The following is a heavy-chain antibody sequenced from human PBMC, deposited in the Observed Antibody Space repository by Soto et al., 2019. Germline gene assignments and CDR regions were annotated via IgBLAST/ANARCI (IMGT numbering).Heavy chain of an antibody. Sequence: GGSLRLSCAASGFTFSSYTMYWVRQAPGKGLVWVSVINNDGSNKYYADSVKGRFTISRDNAKNTLYLQMNSLRAEDTAVYYCARDRGWSLFDYWGQGTLVTVSS. CDR3: ARDRGWSLFDY. CDR2: INNDGSNK. V-gene: IGHV3-30-3*01. D-gene: IGHD6-19*01. J-gene: IGHJ4*02. CDR1: GFTFSSYT.